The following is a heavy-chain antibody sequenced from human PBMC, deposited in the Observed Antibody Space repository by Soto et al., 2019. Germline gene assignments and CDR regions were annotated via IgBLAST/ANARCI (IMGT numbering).Heavy chain of an antibody. V-gene: IGHV4-31*03. Sequence: QVQLQESGPGLVKPSQTLSLTCTVSGGSISSGGYYWSWIRQHPGKGLEWIGYIYYSGSTYYNPSLKSRVTISVDTSKNQFSLKLSSVTAADTALYYCARDRYDFWSGYRTRDYYYGMDVWGQGTTVTVSS. CDR3: ARDRYDFWSGYRTRDYYYGMDV. CDR1: GGSISSGGYY. D-gene: IGHD3-3*01. J-gene: IGHJ6*02. CDR2: IYYSGST.